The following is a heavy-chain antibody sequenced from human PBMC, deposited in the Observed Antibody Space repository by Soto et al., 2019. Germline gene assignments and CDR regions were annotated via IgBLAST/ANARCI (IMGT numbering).Heavy chain of an antibody. V-gene: IGHV4-38-2*02. J-gene: IGHJ6*02. CDR3: ARDGFGERYYYYGMDV. CDR1: GYSISSGYY. Sequence: SETLSLTCAVSGYSISSGYYWGWIRQPPGKGLEWIGSIYHSGSTYYNPSLKSRVTISVDTSKNQFSLKLSSVTAADTAVYYCARDGFGERYYYYGMDVWGQGTKVTVSS. CDR2: IYHSGST. D-gene: IGHD3-10*01.